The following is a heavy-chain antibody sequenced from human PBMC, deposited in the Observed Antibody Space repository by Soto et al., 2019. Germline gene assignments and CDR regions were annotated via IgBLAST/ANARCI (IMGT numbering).Heavy chain of an antibody. J-gene: IGHJ4*02. CDR1: GGSISSSSYY. D-gene: IGHD6-19*01. CDR3: ARDRYSNGWVDY. V-gene: IGHV4-39*07. Sequence: SETLSLTCTVSGGSISSSSYYWGWIRQPPGKGLEWIGSIYYSGSTYHNPSLKSRVTISVDTSNNQFSLKLSSVTAADTAVYYCARDRYSNGWVDYWGQGTLVTVSS. CDR2: IYYSGST.